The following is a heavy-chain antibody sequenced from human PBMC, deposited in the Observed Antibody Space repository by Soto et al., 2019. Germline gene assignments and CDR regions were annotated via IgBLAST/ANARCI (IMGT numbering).Heavy chain of an antibody. Sequence: QVQLVQSGAEVKRPGSSVKVSCKASGGTFRNYPFSWVRQAPGQGLEWIGGLIPVVGIPNYAQKFQGRVTITADESTSTVYMELTSLRSDDTAVYYCARVLEFRDGYISHFDYWGQGTLVTVSS. CDR3: ARVLEFRDGYISHFDY. CDR1: GGTFRNYP. V-gene: IGHV1-69*01. D-gene: IGHD5-12*01. CDR2: LIPVVGIP. J-gene: IGHJ4*02.